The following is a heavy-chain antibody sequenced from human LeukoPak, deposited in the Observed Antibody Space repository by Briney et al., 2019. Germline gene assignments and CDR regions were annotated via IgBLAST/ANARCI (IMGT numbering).Heavy chain of an antibody. CDR2: MYNRGST. D-gene: IGHD4-17*01. CDR1: VDPISHYH. CDR3: TRAETAVSGTRDY. V-gene: IGHV4-59*01. Sequence: PSETLSLTCTLSVDPISHYHWRCLRQSPGKELEWIGYMYNRGSTIYNPSLKSRVTISTDTSKNQFSLRITSVTAPDTALHYCTRAETAVSGTRDYWGQGTLITVSS. J-gene: IGHJ4*02.